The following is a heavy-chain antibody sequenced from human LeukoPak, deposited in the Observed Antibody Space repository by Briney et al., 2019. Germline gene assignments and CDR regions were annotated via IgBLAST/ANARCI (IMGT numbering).Heavy chain of an antibody. CDR1: GGSISSSSYY. D-gene: IGHD2-2*01. J-gene: IGHJ6*03. CDR2: IYYSGST. Sequence: PSETLSLTCTVSGGSISSSSYYWGWIRQPPGKGLEWIGSIYYSGSTYYNPSLKSRVTISVDTSKNQFSLKLSSVTAADTAVYYCARGGCSSTSCYYYYYCMDVWGKGTTVTVSS. V-gene: IGHV4-39*07. CDR3: ARGGCSSTSCYYYYYCMDV.